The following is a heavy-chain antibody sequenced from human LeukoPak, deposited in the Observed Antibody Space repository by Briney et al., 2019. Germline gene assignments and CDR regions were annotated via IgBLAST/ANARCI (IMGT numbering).Heavy chain of an antibody. Sequence: GGSLRLSCAASGFSFSSYGMNWVRQAPGKGLEWVSAISGSGGSTYYADSVKGRFTISRDNSKNTLYLQMNSLRAEDTAVYYCARGGGSGYYYPPFYWGQGTPVTVSS. D-gene: IGHD3-22*01. V-gene: IGHV3-23*01. CDR3: ARGGGSGYYYPPFY. CDR2: ISGSGGST. J-gene: IGHJ4*02. CDR1: GFSFSSYG.